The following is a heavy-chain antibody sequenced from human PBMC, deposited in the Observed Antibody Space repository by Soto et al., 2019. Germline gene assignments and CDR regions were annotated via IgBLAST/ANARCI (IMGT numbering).Heavy chain of an antibody. CDR2: IIPIFGTA. J-gene: IGHJ4*02. Sequence: QVHLVQSGAEVKKPGSSVKVSCKASGDTFDIYGFNWVRQAPGQGLEWLGTIIPIFGTADYAQKFEGRVSITADKSTTTDYMELASLTSEDTAIYYCARGGIHFYDDSGHAFDYWGQGTRITVSS. CDR3: ARGGIHFYDDSGHAFDY. CDR1: GDTFDIYG. V-gene: IGHV1-69*06. D-gene: IGHD3-22*01.